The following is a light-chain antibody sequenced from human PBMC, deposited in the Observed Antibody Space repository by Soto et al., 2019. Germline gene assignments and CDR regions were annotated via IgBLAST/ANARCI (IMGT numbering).Light chain of an antibody. J-gene: IGKJ4*01. CDR1: QSIGTD. Sequence: EVLMTQSPVTLSVSPGESATLSCRANQSIGTDVAWYQQKPGQAPRLLVYGASTRASDVPARFSGAGSGTDFTLTISSLQSEDFVLYYCQQYNKWPPHTFGGGTKVDIK. CDR2: GAS. V-gene: IGKV3-15*01. CDR3: QQYNKWPPHT.